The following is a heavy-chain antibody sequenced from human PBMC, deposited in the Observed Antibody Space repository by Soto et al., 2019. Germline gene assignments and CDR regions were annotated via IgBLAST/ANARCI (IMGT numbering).Heavy chain of an antibody. CDR1: GFSLSTSGKT. Sequence: QITLKESGPTLVKPTETLTLTCSVSGFSLSTSGKTLGWIRQPPGQAPEWLALGRQYRPSLQSRIGTTKDTATNQVVLTLTNLDPGDTATYYCTLRDDSSRGPIYWGQGILVTVSS. CDR3: TLRDDSSRGPIY. D-gene: IGHD4-4*01. V-gene: IGHV2-5*01. J-gene: IGHJ4*02. CDR2: GR.